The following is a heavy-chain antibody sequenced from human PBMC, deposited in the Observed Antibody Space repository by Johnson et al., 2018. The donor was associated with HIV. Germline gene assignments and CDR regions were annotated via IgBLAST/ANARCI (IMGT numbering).Heavy chain of an antibody. CDR2: ISYDGSNE. D-gene: IGHD6-13*01. CDR3: AKVRGRGGSSSDSDAFDI. V-gene: IGHV3-30*04. Sequence: QVQLVESGGGVVQPGRSLRLSCAASEFTFSSYAMHWVRQAPGKGLEWVAVISYDGSNEYYADSVRGRFTISRDNSKNTLYLQMNSLRAEDTAVYYCAKVRGRGGSSSDSDAFDIWGQGTMVTVSS. CDR1: EFTFSSYA. J-gene: IGHJ3*02.